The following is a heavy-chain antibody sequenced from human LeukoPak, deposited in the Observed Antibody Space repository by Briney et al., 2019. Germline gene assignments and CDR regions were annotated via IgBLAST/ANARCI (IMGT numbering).Heavy chain of an antibody. J-gene: IGHJ4*02. CDR1: GYRFTSYW. Sequence: GAPLQISCKGSGYRFTSYWIGWVRQMPGKGLEWMGIIYPGDSDTRYSPSFQGQVTVSADKSISTAFLQWSSLQASDTAMYYCARWEHFWSGSDYWGQGTLVTGSS. V-gene: IGHV5-51*01. CDR3: ARWEHFWSGSDY. D-gene: IGHD3-3*02. CDR2: IYPGDSDT.